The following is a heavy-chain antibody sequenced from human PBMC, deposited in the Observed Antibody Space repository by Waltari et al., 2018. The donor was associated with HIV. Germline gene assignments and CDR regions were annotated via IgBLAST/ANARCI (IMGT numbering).Heavy chain of an antibody. CDR3: VKDGEQWLGGENAFDI. Sequence: EVQLVESGGGLVQPGGCLRLSCSASGFTFSLYTIHRVRQAPGKDREFFSAVSSNGIGTYYADSVEGRFTISRDNSKNTLYLHMSSLRANDTTVYYCVKDGEQWLGGENAFDIWGQGTMVTVSS. CDR1: GFTFSLYT. CDR2: VSSNGIGT. V-gene: IGHV3-64D*06. J-gene: IGHJ3*02. D-gene: IGHD6-19*01.